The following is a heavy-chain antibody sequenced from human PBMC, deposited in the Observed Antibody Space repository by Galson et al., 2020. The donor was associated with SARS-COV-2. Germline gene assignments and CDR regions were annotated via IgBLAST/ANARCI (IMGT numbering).Heavy chain of an antibody. V-gene: IGHV3-33*01. CDR1: GFTFSSYG. D-gene: IGHD3-10*01. CDR2: IWYDGSNK. Sequence: GESLKISCAASGFTFSSYGMHWVRQAPGKGLEWVAVIWYDGSNKYYADSVKGRFTISRDNSKNTLYLQMNSLRAEDTAVYYCARDEGQLLADYYGMDVWGQGTTVTVSS. CDR3: ARDEGQLLADYYGMDV. J-gene: IGHJ6*02.